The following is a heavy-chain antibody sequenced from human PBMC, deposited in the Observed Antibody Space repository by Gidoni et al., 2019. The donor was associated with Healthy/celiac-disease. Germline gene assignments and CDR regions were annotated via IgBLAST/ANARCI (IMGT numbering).Heavy chain of an antibody. D-gene: IGHD5-18*01. V-gene: IGHV4-39*01. CDR1: GGSISSSSYY. J-gene: IGHJ4*02. CDR2: IYYSGST. CDR3: ARGIPDPMEYFDY. Sequence: QLQLQESGPGLVKPSETLSLTCTVSGGSISSSSYYWGWIRQPPGKGLEWIGSIYYSGSTYYNPSLKSRVTISVDTSKNQFSLKLSSVAAADTAVYYCARGIPDPMEYFDYWGQGTLVTVSS.